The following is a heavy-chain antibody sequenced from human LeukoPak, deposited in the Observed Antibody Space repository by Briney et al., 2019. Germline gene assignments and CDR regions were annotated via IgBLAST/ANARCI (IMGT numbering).Heavy chain of an antibody. CDR3: ARGPPDYYDTSGYYLAGWFDP. CDR2: ISSSSSYI. V-gene: IGHV3-21*04. D-gene: IGHD3-22*01. Sequence: PGGSLRLSCAASGFTFSSYSMNWVRQAPGKGLEWVSSISSSSSYIYYADSVKGRFTISRDNAKDSLYLQMNSLRAEDTALYYCARGPPDYYDTSGYYLAGWFDPWGQGALVTVSS. J-gene: IGHJ5*02. CDR1: GFTFSSYS.